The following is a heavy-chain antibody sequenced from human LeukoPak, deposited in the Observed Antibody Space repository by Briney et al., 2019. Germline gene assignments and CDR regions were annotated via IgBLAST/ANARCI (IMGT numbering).Heavy chain of an antibody. D-gene: IGHD3-16*01. CDR3: ASDPLGLRCLDI. V-gene: IGHV3-53*01. CDR1: GFTVSSNY. CDR2: IYSGGST. J-gene: IGHJ3*02. Sequence: GGSLRLSCAASGFTVSSNYMSWVRQAPRKGLEWVSVIYSGGSTYYADSVKGRFTISRDNSKNTLYLQMSSLRAEDTAVYYCASDPLGLRCLDIWGQGTMVTVSS.